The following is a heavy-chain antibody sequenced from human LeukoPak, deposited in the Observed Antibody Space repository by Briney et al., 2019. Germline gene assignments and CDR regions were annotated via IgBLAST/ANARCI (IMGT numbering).Heavy chain of an antibody. Sequence: ASVKVSCKASGYTFTSHGISWVRQAPGQGLEWMGWISTYNGNTNYAQKLQGRVSMTTDTSTSTAYMDLRSLRSDDTAVYYCASSLWDIVVVPAAMYAFDIWGQGTMVTVSS. CDR2: ISTYNGNT. CDR1: GYTFTSHG. J-gene: IGHJ3*02. V-gene: IGHV1-18*01. CDR3: ASSLWDIVVVPAAMYAFDI. D-gene: IGHD2-2*01.